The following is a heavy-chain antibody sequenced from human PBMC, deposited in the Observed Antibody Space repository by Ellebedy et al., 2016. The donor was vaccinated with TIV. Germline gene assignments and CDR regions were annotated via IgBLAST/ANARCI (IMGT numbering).Heavy chain of an antibody. CDR3: ARVFDFWSGYQARNWFDP. Sequence: GESLKISCHVSGYSFTNYWIGWVRQMPGKGLEWMGIIYPGDSYTRYSPSFQGQVTISADKSISTAYLQGSSLKASDTAMYYCARVFDFWSGYQARNWFDPWGQGTLVTVSS. V-gene: IGHV5-51*01. CDR2: IYPGDSYT. J-gene: IGHJ5*02. D-gene: IGHD3-3*01. CDR1: GYSFTNYW.